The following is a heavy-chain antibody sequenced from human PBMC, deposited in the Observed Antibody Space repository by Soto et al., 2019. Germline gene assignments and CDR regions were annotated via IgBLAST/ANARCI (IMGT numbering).Heavy chain of an antibody. CDR2: IVVGSGNT. CDR3: AADPFGTGTPDPGRNDAFDI. D-gene: IGHD1-1*01. J-gene: IGHJ3*02. V-gene: IGHV1-58*02. CDR1: GFTFTSSA. Sequence: SGKVSCKASGFTFTSSAMQWVRQARGQRLEWIGWIVVGSGNTNYAQKFQERVTITRDMSTSTAYMELSSLRSEDTAVYYCAADPFGTGTPDPGRNDAFDIWGQGTMVTVSS.